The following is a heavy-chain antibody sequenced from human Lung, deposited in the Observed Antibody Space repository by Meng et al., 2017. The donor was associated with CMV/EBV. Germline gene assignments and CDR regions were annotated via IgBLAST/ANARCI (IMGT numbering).Heavy chain of an antibody. Sequence: SXTXSLXCTVSGGSISGYYWSWIRQPPGKGLEWIGYIYYSGSTNYNPSLKSRVTISVDTSKNQFSLKLSSVTAADTAVYYCAREPAAAGGDAFDIWGQGTXVTVSS. CDR1: GGSISGYY. CDR3: AREPAAAGGDAFDI. CDR2: IYYSGST. J-gene: IGHJ3*02. V-gene: IGHV4-59*01. D-gene: IGHD6-13*01.